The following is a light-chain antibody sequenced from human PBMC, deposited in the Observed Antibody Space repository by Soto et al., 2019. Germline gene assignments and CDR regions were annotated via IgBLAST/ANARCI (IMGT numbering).Light chain of an antibody. V-gene: IGKV1-27*01. CDR2: AES. CDR3: QRYNSAPQT. J-gene: IGKJ1*01. CDR1: QGISNY. Sequence: DIQMTQSPSSLSSSLGDSVTITCRASQGISNYLAWYQQKTGKVPKLLIYAESTLQSGVPYRFSGSGSGTDLNLTISRLQPEDAATYYCQRYNSAPQTFGQGTKVDIK.